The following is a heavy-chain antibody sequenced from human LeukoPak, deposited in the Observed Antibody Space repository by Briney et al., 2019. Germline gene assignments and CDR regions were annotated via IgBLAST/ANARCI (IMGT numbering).Heavy chain of an antibody. Sequence: SETLSLTCTVSGGSISSSSYYWGWIRQPPGKGLEWIGSIYYSGSTYYNPSLKSRVTISVDTSKNQFSLKLSSVTAADTAVYSCARDYYDSSGPTIYFDYWGQGTLVTVSS. CDR2: IYYSGST. J-gene: IGHJ4*02. D-gene: IGHD3-22*01. CDR1: GGSISSSSYY. CDR3: ARDYYDSSGPTIYFDY. V-gene: IGHV4-39*02.